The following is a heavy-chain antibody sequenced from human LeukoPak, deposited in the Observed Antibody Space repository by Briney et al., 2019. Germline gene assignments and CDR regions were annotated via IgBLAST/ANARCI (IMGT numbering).Heavy chain of an antibody. CDR2: IYYSGST. V-gene: IGHV4-59*01. J-gene: IGHJ3*02. CDR1: GGSISSYY. D-gene: IGHD3-22*01. Sequence: SETLSLTCIVSGGSISSYYWSWIRQPPGKGLEWIGYIYYSGSTNYNPSLKSRVTISVDTSKNQFSLKLSSVTAADTAVYYCARGNYYDSTTYYRAFDIWGQGTMVTVSS. CDR3: ARGNYYDSTTYYRAFDI.